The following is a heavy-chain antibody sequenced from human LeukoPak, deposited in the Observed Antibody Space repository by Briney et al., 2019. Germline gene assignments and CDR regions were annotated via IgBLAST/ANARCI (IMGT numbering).Heavy chain of an antibody. Sequence: GASVKVSCKASGYTFTGYYMHWVRQAPGQGLEWMGWINPNSGGTNYAQKFQGRVTMTRDTSISTAYMELSRLRSDDTAVYYCARVKAKVLLWFGEFPFDYWGQGTLVTVSS. J-gene: IGHJ4*02. CDR3: ARVKAKVLLWFGEFPFDY. D-gene: IGHD3-10*01. CDR1: GYTFTGYY. CDR2: INPNSGGT. V-gene: IGHV1-2*02.